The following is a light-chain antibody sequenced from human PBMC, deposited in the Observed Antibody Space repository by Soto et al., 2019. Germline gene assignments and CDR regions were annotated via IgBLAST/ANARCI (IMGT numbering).Light chain of an antibody. CDR2: KAS. J-gene: IGKJ1*01. CDR3: QQYNSYSPT. V-gene: IGKV1-5*03. CDR1: QSISSY. Sequence: DIHMTQSPSSLSASLGDRVTITFRASQSISSYLNWYQQKPGKAPKVLIYKASTLKSGVPSRFSGSGSGTEFTLTISSLQPDDFATYYCQQYNSYSPTFGQGTKVDIK.